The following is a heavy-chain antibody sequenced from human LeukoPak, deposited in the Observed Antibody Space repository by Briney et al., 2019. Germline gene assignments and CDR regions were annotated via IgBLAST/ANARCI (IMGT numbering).Heavy chain of an antibody. D-gene: IGHD4-17*01. CDR1: GGSFNGYY. CDR3: AREYGDFDY. J-gene: IGHJ4*02. Sequence: SETLSLTCTVSGGSFNGYYWTWIRQPPGKGLEWIGEINHSGGTDYNPSLKSRVTISVDTSKNQFSLKLNSVTAADTAVYYCAREYGDFDYWGQGTLVTVSS. CDR2: INHSGGT. V-gene: IGHV4-34*01.